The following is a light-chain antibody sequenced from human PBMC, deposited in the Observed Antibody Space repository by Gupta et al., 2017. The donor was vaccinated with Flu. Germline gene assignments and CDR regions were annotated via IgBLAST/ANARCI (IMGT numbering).Light chain of an antibody. CDR3: QQNSYWPTCI. Sequence: EIVMTQSPGTLSVSPGERVTPSCRAGHDVGTNLAWYQQRPGQAPRLLIYAASRRATGIPARFSGSGYGTDFLLTISNRQSEDVAAYHCQQNSYWPTCIFGQGTRLEI. CDR2: AAS. J-gene: IGKJ2*02. CDR1: HDVGTN. V-gene: IGKV3D-15*01.